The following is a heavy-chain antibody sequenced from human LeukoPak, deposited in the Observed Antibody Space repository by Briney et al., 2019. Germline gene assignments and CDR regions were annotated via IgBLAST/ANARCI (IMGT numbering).Heavy chain of an antibody. CDR3: SRDLNWSFDY. J-gene: IGHJ4*02. V-gene: IGHV3-49*03. CDR2: IRSKAHGGTT. CDR1: GFTFGDYA. Sequence: GGSLRLSCTASGFTFGDYAMSWFRQAPGAGLEGVGFIRSKAHGGTTEYAASVKGRFTISRDDSKSIAYLQMNSPKTEDTAVYYCSRDLNWSFDYWGQGILVTVSS. D-gene: IGHD1-1*01.